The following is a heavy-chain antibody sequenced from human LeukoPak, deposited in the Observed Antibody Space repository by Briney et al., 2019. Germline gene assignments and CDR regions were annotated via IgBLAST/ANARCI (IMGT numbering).Heavy chain of an antibody. CDR1: GGSISSDDYY. CDR3: ARVGSSSSVAFDI. Sequence: SETLSLTCTVSGGSISSDDYYWGWIRQPPGKGLEWIGSIYYSGTTYYNPSLKSRVTISVDTSKNQFSLKLSSVTAADTAVYYCARVGSSSSVAFDIWGQGTMVTVSS. CDR2: IYYSGTT. D-gene: IGHD6-6*01. V-gene: IGHV4-39*07. J-gene: IGHJ3*02.